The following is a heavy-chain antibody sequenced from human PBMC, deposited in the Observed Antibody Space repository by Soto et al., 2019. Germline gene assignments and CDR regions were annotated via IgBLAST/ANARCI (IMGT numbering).Heavy chain of an antibody. Sequence: GGSLRLSCAASGFTFSSYTMTWVRQAPGKGLEWVSTISGRGDSTYYADSVKGRFTISRDNSKNTLYLQINSLRAEDTAVYYCSGGVGDAFWGQGTLVTVSS. V-gene: IGHV3-23*01. CDR1: GFTFSSYT. CDR3: SGGVGDAF. CDR2: ISGRGDST. D-gene: IGHD1-26*01. J-gene: IGHJ4*02.